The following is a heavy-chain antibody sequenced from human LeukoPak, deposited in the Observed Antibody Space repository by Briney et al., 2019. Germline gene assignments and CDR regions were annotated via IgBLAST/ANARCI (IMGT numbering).Heavy chain of an antibody. CDR3: ARAVDTAIPSDY. Sequence: GGSLRLSCAASGFTFSSYAMHWVRQAPGKGLEWVAVISYDGSNKYHADSVKGRFTISRDNSKNTLYLQMNSLRAEDTAVYYCARAVDTAIPSDYWGQGTLVTVSS. D-gene: IGHD5-18*01. CDR1: GFTFSSYA. CDR2: ISYDGSNK. J-gene: IGHJ4*02. V-gene: IGHV3-30*04.